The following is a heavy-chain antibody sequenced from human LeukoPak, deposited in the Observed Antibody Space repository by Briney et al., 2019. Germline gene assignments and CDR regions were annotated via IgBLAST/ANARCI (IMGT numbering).Heavy chain of an antibody. V-gene: IGHV1-3*01. D-gene: IGHD5-18*01. CDR3: ARGGYSSNYPTHPNDY. J-gene: IGHJ4*02. CDR1: GYTFTNYA. CDR2: INAGYGTT. Sequence: GASVKVSCKASGYTFTNYAMHWVRQAPGQRLEWMGWINAGYGTTKYSQKFQDRVTITMDTSASTAYMELSSLTSEDTAVYYCARGGYSSNYPTHPNDYWGQGTLVTVSS.